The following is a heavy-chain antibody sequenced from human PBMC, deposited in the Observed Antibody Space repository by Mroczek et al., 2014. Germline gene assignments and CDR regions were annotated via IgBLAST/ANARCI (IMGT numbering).Heavy chain of an antibody. Sequence: VQLVQSGGGLVQPGGSLRLSCAASGFTFSSYAMSWVRQAPGKGLEWVSAISGSGGSTYYADSVKGRFTISRDNSKNTLYLQMNSLRAEDTAVYYCAKVLVVPAASASYDAFDIWGQGTMVTVSS. J-gene: IGHJ3*02. CDR1: GFTFSSYA. D-gene: IGHD2-2*01. CDR2: ISGSGGST. CDR3: AKVLVVPAASASYDAFDI. V-gene: IGHV3-23*04.